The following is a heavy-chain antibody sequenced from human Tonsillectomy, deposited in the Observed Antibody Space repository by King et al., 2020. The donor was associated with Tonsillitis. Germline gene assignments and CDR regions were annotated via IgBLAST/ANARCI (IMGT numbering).Heavy chain of an antibody. V-gene: IGHV3-21*01. CDR1: GFTFSSHS. J-gene: IGHJ4*02. D-gene: IGHD6-13*01. CDR3: ARVYSSSWYAVDY. CDR2: ISSSSSYI. Sequence: VQLVESGGGLVKPGGSLRLSCAASGFTFSSHSMKWVRQAPGKGLAWVSSISSSSSYIYYADSVKGRFTISRDNAKNSLYLQMTSLRAEDTAVYYCARVYSSSWYAVDYWGQGTLVTVSS.